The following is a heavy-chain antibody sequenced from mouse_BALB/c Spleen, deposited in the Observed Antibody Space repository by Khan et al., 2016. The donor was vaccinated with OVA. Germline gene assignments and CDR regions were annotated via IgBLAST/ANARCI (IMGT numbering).Heavy chain of an antibody. CDR3: ARVYGGDFDY. J-gene: IGHJ2*01. V-gene: IGHV3-2*02. D-gene: IGHD1-1*01. Sequence: EVQLQESGPGLVKPSQSLSLTCTVTGYSIASDYAWNWIRQFPGNKLVWVGFISYSGNTNYNPSLKSRISITRDTSKNQFFLQLNSVTSEDTTTYYCARVYGGDFDYWGQGTTLTVSS. CDR1: GYSIASDYA. CDR2: ISYSGNT.